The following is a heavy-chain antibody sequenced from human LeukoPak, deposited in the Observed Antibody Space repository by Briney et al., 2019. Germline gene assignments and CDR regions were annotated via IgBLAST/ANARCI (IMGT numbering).Heavy chain of an antibody. CDR3: ARDRDRSHYRSVGY. V-gene: IGHV1-2*02. D-gene: IGHD6-25*01. Sequence: ASVTVSFKASGYTFTGYYMHWVRQAPGQGLEWMGWINPNSGGTNYAQKFQGRVTMTRDTSISTAYMELSRLRSDDTAVYYCARDRDRSHYRSVGYWGQGTLVTVSS. CDR1: GYTFTGYY. J-gene: IGHJ4*02. CDR2: INPNSGGT.